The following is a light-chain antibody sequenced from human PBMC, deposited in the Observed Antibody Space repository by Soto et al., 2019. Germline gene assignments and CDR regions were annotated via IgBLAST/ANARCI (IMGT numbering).Light chain of an antibody. CDR2: DVS. Sequence: DIQMTQSPSTLSASIGDRVTITCRATQSISTSLAWYQQNPGKAPKLLIYDVSSLESGVPSRFSGSGSGTEFTLTISSLQPDDFATYYCQQYDSYSPSFGQGTKVEIK. V-gene: IGKV1-5*01. J-gene: IGKJ1*01. CDR3: QQYDSYSPS. CDR1: QSISTS.